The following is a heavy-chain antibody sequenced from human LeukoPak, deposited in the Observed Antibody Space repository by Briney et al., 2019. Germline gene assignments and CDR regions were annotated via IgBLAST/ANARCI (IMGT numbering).Heavy chain of an antibody. CDR3: ARGHCSSISCSRNWFDP. D-gene: IGHD2-2*01. CDR2: NYYSGST. V-gene: IGHV4-59*11. CDR1: GGSISSHY. J-gene: IGHJ5*02. Sequence: PSETQSLTCSVSGGSISSHYWSWIRQPPGKGLEWIGYNYYSGSTNYNPSLKSRVTISVDTSKNQFSLKLSSVTAADTAVYYCARGHCSSISCSRNWFDPWGQGTLVTVSS.